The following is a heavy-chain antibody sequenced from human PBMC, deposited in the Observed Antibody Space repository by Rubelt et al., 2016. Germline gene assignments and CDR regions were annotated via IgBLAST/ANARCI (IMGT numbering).Heavy chain of an antibody. J-gene: IGHJ4*02. CDR3: AREGGYYDSSGIGLVRGD. CDR2: MNPNSGNT. D-gene: IGHD3-22*01. V-gene: IGHV1-8*01. Sequence: GLEWMGWMNPNSGNTGYAQKFQGRVTMTRNTSISTAYMELSSLRSEDTAVYYCAREGGYYDSSGIGLVRGDWGQGTLVTVSS.